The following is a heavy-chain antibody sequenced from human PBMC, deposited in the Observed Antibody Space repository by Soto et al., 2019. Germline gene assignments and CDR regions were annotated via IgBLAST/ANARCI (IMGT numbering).Heavy chain of an antibody. CDR3: ARADSSGVAFDY. CDR1: GFTFSSYA. CDR2: ISGSGGST. V-gene: IGHV3-23*01. J-gene: IGHJ4*02. D-gene: IGHD6-19*01. Sequence: GGSLRLSCAASGFTFSSYAMSWVRQAPGKGLEWVSAISGSGGSTYYADSVKGRFTISRDNSKNTLYLQMNSLRAEDTAVYYCARADSSGVAFDYWGQGTLVTVSS.